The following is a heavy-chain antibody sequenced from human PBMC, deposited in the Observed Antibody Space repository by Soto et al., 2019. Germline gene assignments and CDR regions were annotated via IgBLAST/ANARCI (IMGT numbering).Heavy chain of an antibody. CDR3: ARDRGVVAATYSFDY. Sequence: ASVKVSCKASVYTFTSYAMHWVRQAPGQRLEWMGWINAGNGNTKYSQKFQGRVTITRDTSASTAYMELSSLRSEDTAVYYCARDRGVVAATYSFDYWGQGTLVTVSS. V-gene: IGHV1-3*01. J-gene: IGHJ4*02. CDR2: INAGNGNT. CDR1: VYTFTSYA. D-gene: IGHD2-15*01.